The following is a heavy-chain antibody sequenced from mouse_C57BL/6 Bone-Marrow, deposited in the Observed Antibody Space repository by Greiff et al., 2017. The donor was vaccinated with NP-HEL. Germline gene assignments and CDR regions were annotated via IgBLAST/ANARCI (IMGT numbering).Heavy chain of an antibody. V-gene: IGHV5-4*03. CDR2: ISAGGSYT. CDR1: GFTFSSYA. Sequence: EVKLVESGGGLVKPGGSLKLSCAASGFTFSSYAMSWVRQTPEKRLEWVATISAGGSYTYYPDNVKGRFTISRDNAKNNLYLQMSHLKSEDTAMYYCARRRDYFDYWGQGTTLTVSS. J-gene: IGHJ2*01. CDR3: ARRRDYFDY.